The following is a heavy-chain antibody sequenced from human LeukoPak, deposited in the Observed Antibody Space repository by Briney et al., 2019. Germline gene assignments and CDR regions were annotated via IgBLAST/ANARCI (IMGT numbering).Heavy chain of an antibody. D-gene: IGHD6-13*01. J-gene: IGHJ4*02. V-gene: IGHV3-11*06. Sequence: GGSLRLSCAASGFTFSDYYMSWIRQAPGKGLEWVSYISSSSSYTIYADSVKGRFTISRDNAKNSLYLQMNSLRAEDTAVYYCAGALETGYSSSWYSLTFDYWGQGTLVTVSS. CDR1: GFTFSDYY. CDR2: ISSSSSYT. CDR3: AGALETGYSSSWYSLTFDY.